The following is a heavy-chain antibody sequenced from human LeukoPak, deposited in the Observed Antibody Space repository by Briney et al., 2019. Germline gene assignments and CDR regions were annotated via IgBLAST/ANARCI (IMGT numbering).Heavy chain of an antibody. CDR2: ISYDGSNK. CDR1: GFTFSSYA. D-gene: IGHD3-16*01. V-gene: IGHV3-30-3*01. J-gene: IGHJ4*02. CDR3: ARDIVRGDPEYAFDY. Sequence: GGSLRLSCAASGFTFSSYAMHWVRQAPGKGLEWVAVISYDGSNKYYADSVKGRFTISRDNSKNTLYLQMNSLRAEDTAVYYYARDIVRGDPEYAFDYWGQGTLVTVSS.